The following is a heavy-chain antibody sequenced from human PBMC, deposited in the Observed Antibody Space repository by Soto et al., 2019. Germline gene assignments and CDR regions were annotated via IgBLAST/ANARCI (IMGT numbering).Heavy chain of an antibody. CDR3: ARVGDYDFWSGYIADYYYGMDV. D-gene: IGHD3-3*01. CDR1: GGSFSGYY. J-gene: IGHJ6*02. V-gene: IGHV4-34*01. Sequence: PSETLSLTCAVYGGSFSGYYWSWIRQPPGKGLEWIGEINHSGSTNYNPSLKSRVTISVDTSKNQFSLKLSSVTAADTAVYYCARVGDYDFWSGYIADYYYGMDVWGQGTTVTVSS. CDR2: INHSGST.